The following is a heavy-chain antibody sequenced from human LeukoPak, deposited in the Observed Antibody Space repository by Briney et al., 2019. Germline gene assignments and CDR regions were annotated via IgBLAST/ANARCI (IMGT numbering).Heavy chain of an antibody. Sequence: SETLSLTCTVSGYSISSGYYWGWIRQPPGKGLEWIGSIYHSGSTYYNPSLKSRVTISVDTPKNQFSLKLSSVTAADTAVYYCARERRNYFDYWGQGTLVTVSS. CDR1: GYSISSGYY. V-gene: IGHV4-38-2*02. CDR3: ARERRNYFDY. CDR2: IYHSGST. J-gene: IGHJ4*02.